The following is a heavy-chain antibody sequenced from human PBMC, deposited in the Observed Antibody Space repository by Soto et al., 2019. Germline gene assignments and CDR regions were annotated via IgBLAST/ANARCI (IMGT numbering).Heavy chain of an antibody. CDR1: AGTISSYF. J-gene: IGHJ4*02. D-gene: IGHD5-12*01. V-gene: IGHV4-59*01. CDR3: ARRRDGYNYYFDY. Sequence: SVTLSLTCTVAAGTISSYFGSWIRQPPGKGLEWIGYIYYSGSTNYNPSLKSRVTISVDTSKNQFSLKLSSVTAADMAVYYCARRRDGYNYYFDYWGQGTLVTVSS. CDR2: IYYSGST.